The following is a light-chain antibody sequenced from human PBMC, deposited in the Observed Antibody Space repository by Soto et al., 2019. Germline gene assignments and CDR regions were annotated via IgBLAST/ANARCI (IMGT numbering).Light chain of an antibody. V-gene: IGKV1-5*03. J-gene: IGKJ1*01. CDR3: QHYNRYSEA. Sequence: DIQMTQSPSTLSGSVGDRVTITCRDSQTISSWLAWYQPIPGKAPKLLIYKASTLKSGVPSRFSGSGAGTECTRTISSLQPDDVATDDCQHYNRYSEAFGPGTKVDIK. CDR2: KAS. CDR1: QTISSW.